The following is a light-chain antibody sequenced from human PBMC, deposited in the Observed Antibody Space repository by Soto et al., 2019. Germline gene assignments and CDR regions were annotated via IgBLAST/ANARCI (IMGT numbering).Light chain of an antibody. CDR3: QQAYSFPIT. CDR2: AAS. V-gene: IGKV1-39*01. CDR1: QNSDSS. Sequence: DIQMTQSPSSLSASVGDRVTITCRASQNSDSSLNWYQQKPGKAPKLLVYAASSLQSGVPSRFSGSGSGTDFTLTINSLQPEDFATYYCQQAYSFPITFGQGTRLEIK. J-gene: IGKJ5*01.